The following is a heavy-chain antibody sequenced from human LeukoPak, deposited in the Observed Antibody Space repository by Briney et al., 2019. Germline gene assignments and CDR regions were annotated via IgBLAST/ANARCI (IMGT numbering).Heavy chain of an antibody. J-gene: IGHJ4*02. D-gene: IGHD2-2*01. Sequence: GGSLRLSCVVSGFDFSGFSMSWVRQAPGKGLEWVAIMDECGSDIFYVESVKGRFIISRANARNSLYLQMNNLRAEDTAVYYCARPRGCGSARCNNFDYWGQGTLVTVSS. CDR1: GFDFSGFS. V-gene: IGHV3-7*01. CDR2: MDECGSDI. CDR3: ARPRGCGSARCNNFDY.